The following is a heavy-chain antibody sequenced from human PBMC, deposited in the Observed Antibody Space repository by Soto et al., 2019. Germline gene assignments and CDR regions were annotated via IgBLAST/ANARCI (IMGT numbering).Heavy chain of an antibody. D-gene: IGHD6-13*01. Sequence: SETLCLTCTVSGGSMSDFYWSWIRQPPGKGLEWIAYINYSGSTQYNPSLRSRVTISVDTPKNQFSLKLSSVTAADTAVYYCASLLGAGTLGQWGGRTLVAVSS. J-gene: IGHJ4*02. CDR2: INYSGST. CDR3: ASLLGAGTLGQ. V-gene: IGHV4-59*08. CDR1: GGSMSDFY.